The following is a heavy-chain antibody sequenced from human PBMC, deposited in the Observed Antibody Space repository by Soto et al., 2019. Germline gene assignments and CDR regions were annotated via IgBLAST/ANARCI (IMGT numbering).Heavy chain of an antibody. J-gene: IGHJ3*02. CDR3: AKVVRNYGDYGVVSDAFDI. CDR1: GFTFSSYA. CDR2: ISGSGGST. D-gene: IGHD4-17*01. V-gene: IGHV3-23*01. Sequence: EVQLLESGGGLVQPGGSLRLSCAASGFTFSSYAMSWVRQAPGKGLEWVSAISGSGGSTYYADSVKGRFTISRDNSKNTLYLQMNSLRAEDTAVYYCAKVVRNYGDYGVVSDAFDIWGQGTMVTVSS.